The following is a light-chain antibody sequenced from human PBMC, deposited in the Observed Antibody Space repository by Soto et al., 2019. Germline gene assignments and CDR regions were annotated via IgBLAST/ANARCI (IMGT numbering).Light chain of an antibody. CDR2: EVN. CDR1: SSDFGNYNL. V-gene: IGLV2-23*02. CDR3: CSFTSSNTHV. Sequence: QSALAQPASVSGSPGQSITISCTVTSSDFGNYNLVSWYQQHPGKVPKLILFEVNKRPSGVSGRFSGSKSGNTASLTISGLQAEDEADYYCCSFTSSNTHVFGTGTKVTLL. J-gene: IGLJ1*01.